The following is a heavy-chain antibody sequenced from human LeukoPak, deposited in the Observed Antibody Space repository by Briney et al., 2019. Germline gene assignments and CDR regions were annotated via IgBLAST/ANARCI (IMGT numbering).Heavy chain of an antibody. CDR3: AGGYCSGGTCYSARY. J-gene: IGHJ4*02. D-gene: IGHD2-15*01. V-gene: IGHV3-48*03. CDR1: GFTFSNYE. CDR2: ISSTGTTI. Sequence: GGSLRLSCAASGFTFSNYEMNWVRQAPGKGLEWVSYISSTGTTIQYADSVKGRFTISRDNAKNSLYLQMNSLRAEDTAVYYCAGGYCSGGTCYSARYWGQGTLVTVSS.